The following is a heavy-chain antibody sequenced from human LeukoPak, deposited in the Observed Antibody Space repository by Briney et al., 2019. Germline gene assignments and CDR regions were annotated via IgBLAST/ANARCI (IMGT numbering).Heavy chain of an antibody. V-gene: IGHV3-30*18. Sequence: PGGSLRLSCSSSGFTFSSYGFHWVRQAPGKGLEWVAVISYDGSNKYYADSVKGRFTISRDSSKNTLYLQMNSLRAEDTAVYYCAKDREIYSSGWYVSYFDYWGQGTLVTVSS. CDR2: ISYDGSNK. CDR1: GFTFSSYG. D-gene: IGHD6-19*01. J-gene: IGHJ4*02. CDR3: AKDREIYSSGWYVSYFDY.